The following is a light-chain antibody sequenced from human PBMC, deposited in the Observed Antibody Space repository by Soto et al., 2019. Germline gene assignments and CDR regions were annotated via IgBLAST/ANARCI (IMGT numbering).Light chain of an antibody. CDR3: QQSYSIPYT. J-gene: IGKJ2*01. CDR2: VVS. Sequence: DIQLTQSPSSLSASVGDRVTITCRASQTISRNLNWYQQKPGEAPRLLMYVVSTLQGGVPSRFSGSESGTDYTLTISSVQPDDFATCYCQQSYSIPYTCGQGTKLEIK. CDR1: QTISRN. V-gene: IGKV1-39*01.